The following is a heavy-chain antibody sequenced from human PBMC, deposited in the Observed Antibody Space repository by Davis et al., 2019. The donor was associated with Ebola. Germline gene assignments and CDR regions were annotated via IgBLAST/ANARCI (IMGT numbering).Heavy chain of an antibody. V-gene: IGHV5-51*01. CDR1: GYSLPNYW. CDR3: ARVGDCSGGRCYSGDFDY. D-gene: IGHD2-15*01. Sequence: AESLKISCQGSGYSLPNYWIAWVRQMPGKGLELMGIMYPGDSDIRYSPSFQGQVTISADKSISTAYLQWSSLKASDTAMYYCARVGDCSGGRCYSGDFDYWGQGTLVTVSS. CDR2: MYPGDSDI. J-gene: IGHJ4*02.